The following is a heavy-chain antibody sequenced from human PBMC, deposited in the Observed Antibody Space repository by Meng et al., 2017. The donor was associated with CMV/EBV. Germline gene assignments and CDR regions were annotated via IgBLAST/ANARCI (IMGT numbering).Heavy chain of an antibody. CDR3: ARDKRFQGWFDP. CDR2: ISSSSSYI. V-gene: IGHV3-21*01. D-gene: IGHD5-24*01. CDR1: GFAVSGNY. Sequence: GESLKISCAASGFAVSGNYMSWVRQAPGKGLQWVSSISSSSSYIYYADSVKGRFTISRDNAKNSLYLQMNSLRAEDTAVYYCARDKRFQGWFDPWGQGTLVTVSS. J-gene: IGHJ5*02.